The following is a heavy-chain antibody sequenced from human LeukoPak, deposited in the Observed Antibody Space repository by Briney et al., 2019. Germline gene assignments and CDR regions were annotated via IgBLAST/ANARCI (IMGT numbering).Heavy chain of an antibody. CDR3: ARVAVLSRYYDSSGYYRFDP. V-gene: IGHV1-69*13. D-gene: IGHD3-22*01. CDR2: IIPIFGTA. J-gene: IGHJ5*02. CDR1: GGTFISYA. Sequence: SVKVSCKASGGTFISYAISWVRQAPGQGLEWMGGIIPIFGTANYAQKFQGRVTITADESTSTAYMELSSLRSEDTAEYYCARVAVLSRYYDSSGYYRFDPWGQGTLVTVSS.